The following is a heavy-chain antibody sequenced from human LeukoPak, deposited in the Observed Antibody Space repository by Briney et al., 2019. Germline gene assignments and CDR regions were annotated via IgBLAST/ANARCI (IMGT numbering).Heavy chain of an antibody. CDR2: INPDGGEK. CDR1: GFTFKSDW. J-gene: IGHJ4*02. Sequence: HPGGSLRLSCAVSGFTFKSDWMNWVRQAPGKGLEWVANINPDGGEKYFVDSVKGRFSISRDNANIFLYLQMSSLKAEDTAVYYCLTARGYWGQGTLVTVPS. D-gene: IGHD2-21*02. V-gene: IGHV3-7*01. CDR3: LTARGY.